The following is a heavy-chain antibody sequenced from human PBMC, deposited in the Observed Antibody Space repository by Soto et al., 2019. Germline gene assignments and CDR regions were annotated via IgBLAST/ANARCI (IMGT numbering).Heavy chain of an antibody. CDR1: GGSFSGYY. V-gene: IGHV4-34*01. CDR3: ARGANFKVVVPAAIYYYYYMDV. D-gene: IGHD2-2*01. Sequence: SETLSLTCAVYGGSFSGYYWSWIRQPPGKGLEWIGEINHSGSTNYNPSLKSRVTISVDTSKNQFSLKLSSVTAADTAVYYCARGANFKVVVPAAIYYYYYMDVWGKGTTVTVSS. CDR2: INHSGST. J-gene: IGHJ6*03.